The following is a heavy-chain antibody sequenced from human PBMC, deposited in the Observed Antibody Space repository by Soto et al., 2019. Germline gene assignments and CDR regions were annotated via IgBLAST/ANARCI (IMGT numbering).Heavy chain of an antibody. J-gene: IGHJ2*01. CDR2: ISGIGGSGST. Sequence: EVQLLESGGGLVQPGGSLRLSCAASGFTFSSYAMSWVRQVPGKGLEWVSAISGIGGSGSTYYADSVKGRFTISRDNSKNPLYLQMNSLRAEDTAVYYCAKDTVGAPVFWYFDLWGRGTLVTVSS. CDR3: AKDTVGAPVFWYFDL. V-gene: IGHV3-23*01. D-gene: IGHD1-26*01. CDR1: GFTFSSYA.